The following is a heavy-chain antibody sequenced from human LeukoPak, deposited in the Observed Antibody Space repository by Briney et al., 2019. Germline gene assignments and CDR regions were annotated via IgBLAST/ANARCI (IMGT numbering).Heavy chain of an antibody. D-gene: IGHD3-22*01. V-gene: IGHV3-48*01. J-gene: IGHJ3*02. CDR3: VRTSDSSGYYYGGI. Sequence: GRSLRLSCAASGFTFSSYAMHWVRQAPGKGLEWVSYISSSSSTIYYADSVKGRFTISRDNAKNPLYLQMNSLRAEDTAVYYCVRTSDSSGYYYGGIWGQGTMAIVSS. CDR2: ISSSSSTI. CDR1: GFTFSSYA.